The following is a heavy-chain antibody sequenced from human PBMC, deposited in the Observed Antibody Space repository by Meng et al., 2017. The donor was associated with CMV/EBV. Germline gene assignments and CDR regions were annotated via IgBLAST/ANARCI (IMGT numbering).Heavy chain of an antibody. CDR1: GGSFSGYY. D-gene: IGHD1-1*01. Sequence: ETLSLTCAVYGGSFSGYYWSWIRQPPGKGLEWIGEINHSGSTNYNPSLKSRVTISVDTSKNQFSLKLSSVTAADTAVYYCAREQRPARKSGMGYWGQGTLVTVSS. J-gene: IGHJ4*02. V-gene: IGHV4-34*01. CDR3: AREQRPARKSGMGY. CDR2: INHSGST.